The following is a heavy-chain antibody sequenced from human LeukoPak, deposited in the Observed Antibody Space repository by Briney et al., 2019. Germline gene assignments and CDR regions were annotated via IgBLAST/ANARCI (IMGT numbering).Heavy chain of an antibody. V-gene: IGHV4-59*01. Sequence: SETLSLTCIVSGGSISSYYWSWIRQPPGKGLEWIGYFHYSGSTSYNPSLKSRVTISVDTPKNQFSLKLSSVTAADTAVYYCARVIRGADNWFDPWGQGTLVTVSS. CDR1: GGSISSYY. J-gene: IGHJ5*02. D-gene: IGHD3-10*01. CDR3: ARVIRGADNWFDP. CDR2: FHYSGST.